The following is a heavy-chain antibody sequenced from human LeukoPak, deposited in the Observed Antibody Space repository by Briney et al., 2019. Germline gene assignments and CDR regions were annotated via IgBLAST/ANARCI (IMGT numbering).Heavy chain of an antibody. D-gene: IGHD3-9*01. J-gene: IGHJ4*02. V-gene: IGHV3-23*01. Sequence: AGGSLRLSCAASGFTFSSYGMSWVRQAPGKGLEWVSAISGSGGSTYYADSVKGRFTISRDNSKNTLYLQMNSLRAEDTAVYYCAKDLFEDYDILTGYPPFDYWGQGTLVTVSS. CDR2: ISGSGGST. CDR3: AKDLFEDYDILTGYPPFDY. CDR1: GFTFSSYG.